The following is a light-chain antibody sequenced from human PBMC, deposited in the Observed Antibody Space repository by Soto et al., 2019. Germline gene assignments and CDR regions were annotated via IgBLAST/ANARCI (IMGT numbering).Light chain of an antibody. J-gene: IGKJ1*01. CDR2: DAS. Sequence: EIVLTQSPATLSLSPGERATLSCRASQSISNYLAWYQHKPGQAPRLLIYDASNRAAGIPARFSGSGSGTDFTLTISNLEPEDFAVYYCQQRSTNWRWTFGQGTKVDIK. V-gene: IGKV3-11*01. CDR3: QQRSTNWRWT. CDR1: QSISNY.